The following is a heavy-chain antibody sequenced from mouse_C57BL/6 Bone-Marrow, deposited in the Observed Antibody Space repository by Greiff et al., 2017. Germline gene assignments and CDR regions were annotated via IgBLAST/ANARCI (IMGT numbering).Heavy chain of an antibody. V-gene: IGHV1-80*01. CDR1: GYAFSSYW. D-gene: IGHD1-1*01. CDR3: ARYSSYDFDY. CDR2: IYPGDGDT. Sequence: VQLQQSGAELVKPGASVKISCKASGYAFSSYWMNWVKQRPGRGLEWIGQIYPGDGDTNYNGKFKGKATLTADKSSSTSYMQLSSLTYEDSAVYFCARYSSYDFDYWGQGTTLTVSS. J-gene: IGHJ2*01.